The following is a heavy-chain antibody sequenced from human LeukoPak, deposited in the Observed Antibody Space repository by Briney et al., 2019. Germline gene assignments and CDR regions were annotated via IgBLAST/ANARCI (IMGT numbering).Heavy chain of an antibody. J-gene: IGHJ4*02. CDR3: ARGAPDYYDSSGYYGMIFDY. Sequence: TLXLTXAXYGGSXSXYYWSWIRQPPGXGLEWIGEINHRGRTNYNPSLKRRVTISADTSKNQFSLKLSSVTAADTAVYNCARGAPDYYDSSGYYGMIFDYWGQGTLVTVSS. D-gene: IGHD3-22*01. CDR1: GGSXSXYY. CDR2: INHRGRT. V-gene: IGHV4-34*01.